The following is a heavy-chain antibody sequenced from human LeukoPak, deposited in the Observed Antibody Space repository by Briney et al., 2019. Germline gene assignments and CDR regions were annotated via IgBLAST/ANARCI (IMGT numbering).Heavy chain of an antibody. D-gene: IGHD3/OR15-3a*01. CDR1: RGSISSYY. Sequence: SETLSLTCTVSRGSISSYYWSGIRQPPGKGLEWIGYIYYSGSTNYNPSLKSRVTISVDPSKNQFSLKPSSFTPGEPSVYYCARSHSVWTSFDYWGQGTLVTVSS. CDR3: ARSHSVWTSFDY. V-gene: IGHV4-59*01. CDR2: IYYSGST. J-gene: IGHJ4*02.